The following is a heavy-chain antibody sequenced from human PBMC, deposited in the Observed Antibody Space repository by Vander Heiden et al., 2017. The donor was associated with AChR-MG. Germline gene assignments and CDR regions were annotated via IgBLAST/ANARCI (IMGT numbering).Heavy chain of an antibody. CDR2: LSPDDVVI. Sequence: QVQLVQSGAEVRKPGASVKVSCQASGYSFTSYDINWMRQAAGQGLEWLGWLSPDDVVIRYAEKFQGRVTMTWDTSMREAYMELSSLTYDDTGVYYCARGITRGVDVWGQGTTVTV. CDR1: GYSFTSYD. D-gene: IGHD1-1*01. J-gene: IGHJ6*02. V-gene: IGHV1-8*01. CDR3: ARGITRGVDV.